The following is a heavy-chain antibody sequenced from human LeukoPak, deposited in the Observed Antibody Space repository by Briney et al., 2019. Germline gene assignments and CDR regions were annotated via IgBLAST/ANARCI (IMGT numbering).Heavy chain of an antibody. CDR1: GGSISSGGYY. D-gene: IGHD3-22*01. J-gene: IGHJ4*02. V-gene: IGHV4-31*03. Sequence: SQTLSLACTVSGGSISSGGYYWSWIRQHPGKGLEWIGYIYYSGSTYYNPSLKSRVTISVDTSKNQFSLKLSSVTAADTAVYYCASQGSSGYLTYFDYWGQGTLVTVSS. CDR2: IYYSGST. CDR3: ASQGSSGYLTYFDY.